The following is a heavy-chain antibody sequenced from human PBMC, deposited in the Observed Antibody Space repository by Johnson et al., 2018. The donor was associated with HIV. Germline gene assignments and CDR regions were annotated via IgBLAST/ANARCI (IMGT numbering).Heavy chain of an antibody. J-gene: IGHJ3*02. V-gene: IGHV3-23*04. CDR1: GFTFSSYA. CDR2: ISGSGGSP. CDR3: AKDHWVVGSWQAFDI. Sequence: EVQLVESGGGLVQPGGSLRLSCAASGFTFSSYAMSWVRQAPGKGLEWVSAISGSGGSPYYADSVKGRFTISRDNSKNTRYLQMNSLSAEDTAVYYCAKDHWVVGSWQAFDIWGQGTMVTVSS. D-gene: IGHD6-13*01.